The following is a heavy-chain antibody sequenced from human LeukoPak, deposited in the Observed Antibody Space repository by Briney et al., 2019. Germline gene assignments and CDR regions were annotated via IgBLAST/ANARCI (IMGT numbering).Heavy chain of an antibody. CDR1: GGTFSSYA. V-gene: IGHV1-69*01. D-gene: IGHD6-19*01. J-gene: IGHJ3*02. CDR3: AREAASSGWRDAFGI. Sequence: GSSVKVSCKASGGTFSSYAISWVRQAPGQGLEWMGGIIPIFGTANYAQKFQGRVTITADESTGTAYMELSSLRSEDTAVYYCAREAASSGWRDAFGIWGQGTMVTVSS. CDR2: IIPIFGTA.